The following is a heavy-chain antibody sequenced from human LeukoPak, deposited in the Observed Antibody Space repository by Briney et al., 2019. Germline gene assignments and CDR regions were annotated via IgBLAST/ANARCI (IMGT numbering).Heavy chain of an antibody. J-gene: IGHJ4*02. CDR1: GFTFSNYW. CDR3: ARNPAKVVPAVY. D-gene: IGHD2-2*01. Sequence: GGSLRLSCAASGFTFSNYWMSWVRQAPGEGLEWVANIDQDGSATYYVDSVKGRFTISRDNAKSSLYLQMSSLRAEDTAVYYCARNPAKVVPAVYWGQGTLVTVSS. CDR2: IDQDGSAT. V-gene: IGHV3-7*01.